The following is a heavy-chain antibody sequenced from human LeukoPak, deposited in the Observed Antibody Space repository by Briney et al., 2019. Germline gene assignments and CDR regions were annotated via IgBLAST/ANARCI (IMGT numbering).Heavy chain of an antibody. J-gene: IGHJ4*02. CDR3: AREFNYYGSGSPNR. D-gene: IGHD3-10*01. CDR2: ISSSSSTI. CDR1: GFTFSSYS. V-gene: IGHV3-48*01. Sequence: GGSLRLSCAASGFTFSSYSMNWVRQAPGKGLEWVSYISSSSSTIYYADSVKGRFTISRDNAKNSLYLQMNSLRAEDTAVYYCAREFNYYGSGSPNRWGQGTLVTVSS.